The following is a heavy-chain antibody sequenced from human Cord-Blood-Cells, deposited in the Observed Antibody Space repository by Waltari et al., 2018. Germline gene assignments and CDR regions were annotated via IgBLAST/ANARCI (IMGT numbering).Heavy chain of an antibody. J-gene: IGHJ4*02. D-gene: IGHD6-13*01. CDR2: IWYDGSSK. CDR3: ARHAVAAAAYDY. Sequence: QVQLVESGGGVVQPGRSLRLSCAASGFTFSSYGMHWVRQAPGKGLEWVAVIWYDGSSKYYADSVKGRFTISRDNSKNTLYLQMNSLRAEDTAVYYCARHAVAAAAYDYWGQGTLVTVSS. CDR1: GFTFSSYG. V-gene: IGHV3-33*01.